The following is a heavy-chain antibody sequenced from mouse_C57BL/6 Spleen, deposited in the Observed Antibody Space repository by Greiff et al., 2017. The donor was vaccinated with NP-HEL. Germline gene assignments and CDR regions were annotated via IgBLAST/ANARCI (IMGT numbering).Heavy chain of an antibody. J-gene: IGHJ2*01. CDR2: IYPRSGNT. CDR3: ARQHYDYDENYFDY. CDR1: GYTFTSYG. D-gene: IGHD2-4*01. V-gene: IGHV1-81*01. Sequence: VQRVESGAELARPGASVKLSCKASGYTFTSYGISWVKQRTGQGLEWIGEIYPRSGNTYYNEKFKGKATLTADKSSSTAYMELRSLTSEDSAVYFCARQHYDYDENYFDYWGQGTTLTVSS.